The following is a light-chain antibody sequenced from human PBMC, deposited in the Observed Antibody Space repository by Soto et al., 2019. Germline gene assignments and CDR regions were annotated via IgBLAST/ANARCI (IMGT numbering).Light chain of an antibody. CDR2: AAS. CDR3: QQYYSSPYT. J-gene: IGKJ2*01. CDR1: QSISSY. Sequence: DIQMTQSPSSLSASVGDRVTITCRASQSISSYLNWYQQKPGKAPKLLIYAASSLQSGVPSRFSGSGSGTDFTLTISSLQAEDVAVYYCQQYYSSPYTFGQGTKLEI. V-gene: IGKV1-39*01.